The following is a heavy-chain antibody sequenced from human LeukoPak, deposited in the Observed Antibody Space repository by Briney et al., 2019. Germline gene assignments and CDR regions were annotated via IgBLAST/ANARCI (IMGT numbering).Heavy chain of an antibody. J-gene: IGHJ4*02. V-gene: IGHV3-7*01. Sequence: GGSLRLSCAASGFTFSSYWMSWVRQAPGKGLEWVANIKQDGSEKYYVDSVKGRFTISRDNAKNSLYLQMNSLRAEDTAVYYCARDYYYYDSSGYYLEPPSFDYWGQGTLVTVSS. CDR3: ARDYYYYDSSGYYLEPPSFDY. CDR1: GFTFSSYW. D-gene: IGHD3-22*01. CDR2: IKQDGSEK.